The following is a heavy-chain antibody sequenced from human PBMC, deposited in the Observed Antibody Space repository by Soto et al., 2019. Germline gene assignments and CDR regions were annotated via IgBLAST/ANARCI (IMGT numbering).Heavy chain of an antibody. CDR3: ARCGGYSGYEGGYYYGMDV. V-gene: IGHV1-3*01. CDR2: INAGNGNT. Sequence: QVQLVQSGAEVKKPGASVKVSCKASGYTFTSYAMHWVRQAPGQRLEWMGWINAGNGNTKYSQKFQGRVTITRDTSASKAYMELSSLRSEDTAVYYWARCGGYSGYEGGYYYGMDVWGQGTTVTVSS. CDR1: GYTFTSYA. J-gene: IGHJ6*02. D-gene: IGHD5-12*01.